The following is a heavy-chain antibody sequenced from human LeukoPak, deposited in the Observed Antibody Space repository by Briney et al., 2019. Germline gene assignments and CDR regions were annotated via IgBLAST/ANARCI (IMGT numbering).Heavy chain of an antibody. CDR3: ARAVSKGVELRGDYYYYMDV. Sequence: PSETLSRTCTVSGCSISSYYWSWIRQPPGKGLEWIGYINYSGSTNYNPSLKSRVTISVDTSKNQFSLKLSSVTAADTAVYYCARAVSKGVELRGDYYYYMDVWGKGTTVTVSS. CDR2: INYSGST. D-gene: IGHD1-7*01. CDR1: GCSISSYY. J-gene: IGHJ6*03. V-gene: IGHV4-59*13.